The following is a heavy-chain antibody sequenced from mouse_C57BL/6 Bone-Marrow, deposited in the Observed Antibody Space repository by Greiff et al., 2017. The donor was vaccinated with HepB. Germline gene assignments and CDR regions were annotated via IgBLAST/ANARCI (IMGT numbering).Heavy chain of an antibody. V-gene: IGHV1-81*01. D-gene: IGHD1-1*01. CDR1: GYTFTSYG. CDR2: IYPRSGNT. Sequence: VQLQESGAELARPGASVKLSCKASGYTFTSYGISWVKQRTGQGLEWIGEIYPRSGNTYYNEKFKGKATLTADKSSSTAYMELRSLTSEDSAVYFCARRDYGSSYGYWGQGTTLTVSS. J-gene: IGHJ2*01. CDR3: ARRDYGSSYGY.